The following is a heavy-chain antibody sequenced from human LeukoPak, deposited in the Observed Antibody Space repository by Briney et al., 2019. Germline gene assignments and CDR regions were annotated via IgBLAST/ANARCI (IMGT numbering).Heavy chain of an antibody. J-gene: IGHJ4*02. Sequence: PSETLSLTCGVSGYSISRGYYWAFLRQPPGKGLEWIGTIYHIGSTYYNPSLESRVTISVDTSKNEFSLNLSSVTAADTAVYFCARAGWIITSGIDYWGQGALVTVSS. D-gene: IGHD3-10*01. CDR3: ARAGWIITSGIDY. CDR1: GYSISRGYY. V-gene: IGHV4-38-2*01. CDR2: IYHIGST.